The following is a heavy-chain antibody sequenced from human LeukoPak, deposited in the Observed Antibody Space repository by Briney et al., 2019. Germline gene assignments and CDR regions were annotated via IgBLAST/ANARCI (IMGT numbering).Heavy chain of an antibody. J-gene: IGHJ4*02. Sequence: SETLSLTCTVSGGSISSSSYYWGWIRQPPGKGLEWIGSIYYSGSTYYNPSLKSRVTISVDTSKNQFSLKLSSVTAADTAVYYCARLGMVGWLHRPFDYWGQGTLVTVSP. V-gene: IGHV4-39*01. CDR3: ARLGMVGWLHRPFDY. D-gene: IGHD5-24*01. CDR2: IYYSGST. CDR1: GGSISSSSYY.